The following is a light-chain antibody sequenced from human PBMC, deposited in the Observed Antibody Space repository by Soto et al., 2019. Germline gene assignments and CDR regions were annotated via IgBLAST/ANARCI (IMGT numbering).Light chain of an antibody. CDR1: QSISSW. CDR2: DAS. CDR3: QQYNSYPLT. Sequence: DIQMTQSPSTLSASVGDRVTITCRASQSISSWLAWYQQKPGKAPKLLIYDASSLESGVPSRFSGSGHGPEFTLTISSLQPDDFATYYCQQYNSYPLTFGQGSKVEIK. J-gene: IGKJ1*01. V-gene: IGKV1-5*01.